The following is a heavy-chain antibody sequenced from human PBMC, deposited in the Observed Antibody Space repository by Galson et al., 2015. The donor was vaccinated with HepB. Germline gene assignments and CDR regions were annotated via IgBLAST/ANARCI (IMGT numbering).Heavy chain of an antibody. D-gene: IGHD3-3*01. CDR2: INPNSGGT. CDR3: ARGTWDFWSGYYKADRYGMDV. CDR1: GYTFTGYY. J-gene: IGHJ6*02. Sequence: SVKVSCKASGYTFTGYYMHWVRQAPGQGLEWMGWINPNSGGTNYAQKFQGWVTMTRDTSISTAYMELSRLRSDDTAVYYCARGTWDFWSGYYKADRYGMDVWGQGTTVTVSS. V-gene: IGHV1-2*04.